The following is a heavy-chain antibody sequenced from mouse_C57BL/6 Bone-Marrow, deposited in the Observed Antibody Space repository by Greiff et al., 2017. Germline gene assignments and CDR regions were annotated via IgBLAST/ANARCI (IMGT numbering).Heavy chain of an antibody. CDR2: IYPRSGNT. CDR3: ARSGGNCYYAMDY. D-gene: IGHD2-1*01. J-gene: IGHJ4*01. Sequence: VQLQQSGAELARPGASVKLSCKASGYTFTSYGISWVKQRTGQGLELIGEIYPRSGNTYYNEKFKGKATLTADKSSSTAYMELRSLTSEDSAVYFCARSGGNCYYAMDYWGQGTSVTVSS. CDR1: GYTFTSYG. V-gene: IGHV1-81*01.